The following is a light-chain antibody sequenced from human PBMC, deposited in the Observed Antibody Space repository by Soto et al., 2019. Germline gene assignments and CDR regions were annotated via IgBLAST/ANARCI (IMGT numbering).Light chain of an antibody. CDR3: QQANSFPLT. Sequence: DIQMTQSPSSVSASVGDRVTITCRASQGISSWLAWYQHKPGIAPKLLIYAASSLQSGIPSRFSGSGSGTDCTLTISSLQPEDFATYYCQQANSFPLTFGGGTKVEVK. CDR1: QGISSW. V-gene: IGKV1-12*01. J-gene: IGKJ4*01. CDR2: AAS.